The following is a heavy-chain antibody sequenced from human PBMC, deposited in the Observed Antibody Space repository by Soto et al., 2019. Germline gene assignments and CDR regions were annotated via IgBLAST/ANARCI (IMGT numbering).Heavy chain of an antibody. Sequence: GGSLRLSCAASGFTFSSYGMHWVRQAPGKGLEWVAVIWYDGSNKYYADSVKGRFTISRDNSKNTLYLQMNSLRAEDTAVYYCARGSRTAAGSRRSMEYFQHWGQGTLVTVSS. CDR3: ARGSRTAAGSRRSMEYFQH. CDR1: GFTFSSYG. V-gene: IGHV3-33*01. J-gene: IGHJ1*01. CDR2: IWYDGSNK. D-gene: IGHD6-13*01.